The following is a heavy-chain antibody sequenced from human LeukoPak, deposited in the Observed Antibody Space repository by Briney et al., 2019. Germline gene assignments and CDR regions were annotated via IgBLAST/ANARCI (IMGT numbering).Heavy chain of an antibody. CDR2: IYGGGST. CDR3: GFQSGGRSYYWGPLPEN. Sequence: SETLSLTCKVSGGSLSSDYWTWIRQPAGKGLEWTGRIYGGGSTNYNPSLKSRATISVDKSKNHLSLNLSSVTAADTAVYYCGFQSGGRSYYWGPLPENWGQGTLVTVSS. D-gene: IGHD1-26*01. V-gene: IGHV4-4*07. CDR1: GGSLSSDY. J-gene: IGHJ4*02.